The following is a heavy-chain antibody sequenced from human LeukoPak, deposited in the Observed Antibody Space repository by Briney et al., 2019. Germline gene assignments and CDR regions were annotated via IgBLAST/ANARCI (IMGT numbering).Heavy chain of an antibody. CDR2: INHSGST. CDR1: GGSFSGYY. J-gene: IGHJ1*01. V-gene: IGHV4-34*01. CDR3: ARVSYCGGDCGN. Sequence: SETLSLTCAVYGGSFSGYYWSWIRQPPGKGLEWIGEINHSGSTNYNPSLKSRVTIPVDTSKNQFSLKLSSVTAEDTAVYYCARVSYCGGDCGNWGQGTLVIVSS. D-gene: IGHD2-21*02.